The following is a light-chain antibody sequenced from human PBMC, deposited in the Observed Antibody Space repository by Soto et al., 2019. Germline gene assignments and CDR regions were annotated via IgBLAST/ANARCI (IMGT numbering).Light chain of an antibody. CDR1: QSVTSS. J-gene: IGKJ5*01. CDR2: GAS. CDR3: QQANTFPIT. Sequence: VMTQSPSTLSVPPRLRAPLSCRASQSVTSSMAWYQQKPGKAPRLLIYGASTRDTGIPARFSGSGSGTDFTLTISSLQPEDSAIYYCQQANTFPITFGQGTRLEIK. V-gene: IGKV3-15*01.